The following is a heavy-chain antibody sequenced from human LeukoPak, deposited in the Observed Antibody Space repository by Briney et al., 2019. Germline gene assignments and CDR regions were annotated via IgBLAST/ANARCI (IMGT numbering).Heavy chain of an antibody. CDR3: ATFYGSGSYFLDYYYLYGMGV. J-gene: IGHJ6*02. V-gene: IGHV4-34*12. CDR1: GGSFSGYY. CDR2: IIHSGST. D-gene: IGHD3-10*01. Sequence: SETLSHTCAVHGGSFSGYYWSWIRQPPGKGLEWMGEIIHSGSTNYNPSLESRVTISVGTSKNQFSLKLSSVTTADTTVYYCATFYGSGSYFLDYYYLYGMGVWGQGTTVTVSS.